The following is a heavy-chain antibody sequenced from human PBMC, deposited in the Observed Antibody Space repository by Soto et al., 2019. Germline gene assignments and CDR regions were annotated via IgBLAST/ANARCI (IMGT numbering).Heavy chain of an antibody. CDR2: INRDGSVK. D-gene: IGHD1-26*01. CDR1: GFIFTNYW. CDR3: TSARSSVGAPGGFIEY. J-gene: IGHJ4*02. Sequence: EVQLVETGGGLVQPGGSLRLSCAASGFIFTNYWMSWVRQAPGKGLDWVANINRDGSVKRYVDSVKGRFSISRDNAKNSLYLQMSSLSADDTGVYYCTSARSSVGAPGGFIEYWGQGNLVTVSS. V-gene: IGHV3-7*03.